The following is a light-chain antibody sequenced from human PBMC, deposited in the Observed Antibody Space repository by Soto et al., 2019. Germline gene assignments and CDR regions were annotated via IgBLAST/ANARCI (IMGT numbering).Light chain of an antibody. Sequence: QSVLTQPPSASGTPGQRVTISCSGSSSNIGSHYVYWYQQLPGTAPKLLIYRNDQRPSGVPDRFSGSKSGTSASLAIRGLRSEYEADYYCAAWDDSLSDAVFGGGTQLTVL. J-gene: IGLJ7*01. CDR2: RND. CDR1: SSNIGSHY. CDR3: AAWDDSLSDAV. V-gene: IGLV1-47*01.